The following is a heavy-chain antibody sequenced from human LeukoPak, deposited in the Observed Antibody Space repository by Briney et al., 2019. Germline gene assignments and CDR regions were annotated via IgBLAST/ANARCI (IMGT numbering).Heavy chain of an antibody. CDR1: GGSISSGSFY. CDR2: IYTSGST. J-gene: IGHJ4*02. D-gene: IGHD2-15*01. CDR3: ARGFDGGVAPARLDY. V-gene: IGHV4-61*02. Sequence: SETLSLTCTVSGGSISSGSFYWRWIRQPAGKGLEWIGRIYTSGSTNYNPSLKSRVTTSVDTSKNQFSLKLSSVTAADTAVYYCARGFDGGVAPARLDYWGQGTLVTVSS.